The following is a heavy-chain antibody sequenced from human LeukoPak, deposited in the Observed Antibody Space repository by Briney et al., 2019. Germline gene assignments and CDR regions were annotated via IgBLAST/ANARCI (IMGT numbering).Heavy chain of an antibody. CDR1: GFTFSIYS. V-gene: IGHV3-21*01. D-gene: IGHD3-3*01. CDR3: ARDRRFLEWLSELYFDY. J-gene: IGHJ4*02. CDR2: ISSSSSYI. Sequence: PGGSLRLSCAASGFTFSIYSMNWVRQAPGKGLEWVSSISSSSSYIYYADSVKGRFTISRDNAKNSLYLQMNSLRAEDTAVYYCARDRRFLEWLSELYFDYWGQGTLVTVSS.